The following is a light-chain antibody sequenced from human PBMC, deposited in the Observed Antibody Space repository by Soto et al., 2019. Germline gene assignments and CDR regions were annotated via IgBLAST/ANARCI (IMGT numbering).Light chain of an antibody. CDR3: RTWDSSLSAVV. CDR2: DNN. CDR1: SSNIGNNY. Sequence: QSVLTQPPSVSAAPGQKVTISCSGSSSNIGNNYVSWYQQFPGTAPKLLIYDNNKRPSGIPDRFSGSKSGTSATLDITGLQTGDEGDHYCRTWDSSLSAVVFGGGTKLTVL. J-gene: IGLJ2*01. V-gene: IGLV1-51*01.